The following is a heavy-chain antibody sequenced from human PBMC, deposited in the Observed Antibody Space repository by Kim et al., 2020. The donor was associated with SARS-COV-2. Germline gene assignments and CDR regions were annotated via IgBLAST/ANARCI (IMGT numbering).Heavy chain of an antibody. Sequence: ASVKVSCKASGYTFTSYAMNWVRQAPGQGLEWMGWINTNTGNPTYAQGFTGRFVFSLDTSVSTAYLQISSLKAEDTAVYYCARDLCGHCGDAGVVWGQGTMVTVSS. CDR2: INTNTGNP. D-gene: IGHD2-21*01. CDR1: GYTFTSYA. V-gene: IGHV7-4-1*02. CDR3: ARDLCGHCGDAGVV. J-gene: IGHJ3*01.